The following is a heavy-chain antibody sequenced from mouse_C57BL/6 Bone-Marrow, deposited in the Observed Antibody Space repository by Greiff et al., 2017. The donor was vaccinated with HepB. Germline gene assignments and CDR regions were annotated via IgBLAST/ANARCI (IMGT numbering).Heavy chain of an antibody. CDR1: GYTFTSYW. Sequence: VQLQQPGAELVRPGTSVKLSCKASGYTFTSYWMHWVKQRPGQDLEWIGVIDPSDSYTNYNQKFKGKATLTVDTSSSTAYMQLSSLTSEDSAVYYCAKLGRWGDYWGQGTTLTVSS. J-gene: IGHJ2*01. CDR3: AKLGRWGDY. V-gene: IGHV1-59*01. D-gene: IGHD4-1*01. CDR2: IDPSDSYT.